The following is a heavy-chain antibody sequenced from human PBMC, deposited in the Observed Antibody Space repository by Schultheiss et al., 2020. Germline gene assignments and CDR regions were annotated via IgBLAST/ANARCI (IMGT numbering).Heavy chain of an antibody. J-gene: IGHJ4*02. D-gene: IGHD6-19*01. CDR1: GYTFTGYY. V-gene: IGHV1-2*04. Sequence: ASVKVSCKASGYTFTGYYMHWVRQAPGQGLEWMGWINPNSGGTNYAQKFQGWVTMTRDTSISTAYMELSRLRSDDTAVYYCARGVAVAGTNEIDYWGQGTLVTGYS. CDR2: INPNSGGT. CDR3: ARGVAVAGTNEIDY.